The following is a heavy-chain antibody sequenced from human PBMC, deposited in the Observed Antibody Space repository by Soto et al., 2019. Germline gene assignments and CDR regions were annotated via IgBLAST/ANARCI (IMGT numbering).Heavy chain of an antibody. J-gene: IGHJ5*02. CDR3: VRGSNRAYSGRAWSLDP. V-gene: IGHV4-31*02. Sequence: PSVTLAHTWTVAWGSIVDLGYYWTWIRQHPGKGLEWIGYIYHSGNTYYNPSLKSRITISVDTSQNQFSLKLSSVTAADTAVYYCVRGSNRAYSGRAWSLDPWGNGILV. CDR1: WGSIVDLGYY. D-gene: IGHD1-26*01. CDR2: IYHSGNT.